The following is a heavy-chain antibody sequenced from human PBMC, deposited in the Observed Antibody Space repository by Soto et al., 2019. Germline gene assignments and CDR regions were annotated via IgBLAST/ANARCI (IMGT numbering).Heavy chain of an antibody. CDR2: IYYSGST. CDR3: ARLPMDDYGDYGGYYYYMDV. V-gene: IGHV4-39*01. J-gene: IGHJ6*03. D-gene: IGHD4-17*01. Sequence: SETLSLTCTVSGGSISSSSYYWGWIRQPPGKGLEWIGSIYYSGSTYYNPSLKSRVTISVDTSKNQFSLKLSSVTAADTAVYYCARLPMDDYGDYGGYYYYMDVWGKGTTVTVSS. CDR1: GGSISSSSYY.